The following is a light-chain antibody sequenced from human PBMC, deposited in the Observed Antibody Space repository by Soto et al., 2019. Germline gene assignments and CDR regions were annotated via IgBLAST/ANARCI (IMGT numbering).Light chain of an antibody. CDR3: QKYDTIPFT. Sequence: DIQMTQSPSSLSASVGDRVTITCRASQGISNYVDWYQQKPGKVPKLLISAASTLQSGVPSRFSGRGSGTDFTLTISSLQPEDVATYYCQKYDTIPFTFGPGTQVDFK. CDR1: QGISNY. CDR2: AAS. J-gene: IGKJ3*01. V-gene: IGKV1-27*01.